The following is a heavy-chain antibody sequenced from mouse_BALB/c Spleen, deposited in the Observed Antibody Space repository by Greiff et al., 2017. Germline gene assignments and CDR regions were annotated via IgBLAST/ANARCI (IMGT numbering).Heavy chain of an antibody. V-gene: IGHV1S81*02. J-gene: IGHJ3*01. CDR1: GYTFTSYW. CDR2: INPSNGRT. Sequence: QVQLQQPGAELVKPGASVKLSCKASGYTFTSYWMHWVKQRPGQGLEWIGEINPSNGRTNYNEKFKSKATLTVDKSSSPAYMQLSSLTSEDSAVYYCARTDSSGYWFAYWGQGTLVTVSA. CDR3: ARTDSSGYWFAY. D-gene: IGHD3-2*01.